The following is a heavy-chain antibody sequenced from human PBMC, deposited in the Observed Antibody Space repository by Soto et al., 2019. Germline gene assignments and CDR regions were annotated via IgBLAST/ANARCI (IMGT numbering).Heavy chain of an antibody. CDR2: IYYSGST. D-gene: IGHD6-6*01. J-gene: IGHJ6*02. V-gene: IGHV4-31*02. CDR1: RTGGYY. CDR3: ARDLRYSSSSDAYYYGMDV. Sequence: RTGGYYWSWIRQHPGKGLEWIGYIYYSGSTYYNPSLKSRVTISVDTSKNQFSLKLSSVTAADTAVYYCARDLRYSSSSDAYYYGMDVWGQGTTVTVSS.